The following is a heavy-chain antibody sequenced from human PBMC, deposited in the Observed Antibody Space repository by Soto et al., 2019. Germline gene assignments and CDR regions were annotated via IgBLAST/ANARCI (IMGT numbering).Heavy chain of an antibody. CDR2: IDSDGSII. Sequence: PGGSLRVSCAASGFTFSTYWMHWVRQIPGKGLVWASHIDSDGSIITYADSVKGRFTISRDNAKNTLYLQMNSLRAEDTAVYYCVSDDFGLRIDYWGLRTLVTVSS. V-gene: IGHV3-74*01. J-gene: IGHJ4*02. CDR3: VSDDFGLRIDY. D-gene: IGHD3-16*01. CDR1: GFTFSTYW.